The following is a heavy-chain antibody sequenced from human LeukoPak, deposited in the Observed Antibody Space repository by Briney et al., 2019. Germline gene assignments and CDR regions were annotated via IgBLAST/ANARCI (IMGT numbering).Heavy chain of an antibody. J-gene: IGHJ4*02. CDR3: ARGRGGTYYYDSSGYGYYFDY. V-gene: IGHV1-18*01. D-gene: IGHD3-22*01. CDR1: GYTFTSYG. CDR2: ISAYNGNT. Sequence: ASVKVSCKASGYTFTSYGISWVRQAPGQGLEWMGWISAYNGNTNYAQKLQGRVTMTTDTSTSTAYMELRSLRSDDTAVYYCARGRGGTYYYDSSGYGYYFDYWGQGTLVTVSS.